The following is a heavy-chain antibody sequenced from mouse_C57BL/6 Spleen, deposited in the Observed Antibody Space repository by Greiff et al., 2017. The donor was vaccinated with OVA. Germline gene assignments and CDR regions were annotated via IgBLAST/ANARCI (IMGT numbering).Heavy chain of an antibody. Sequence: VHVKQSVAELVRPGASVKLSCTASGFNIKNTYMHWVKQRPEQGLEWIGRIDPANGNTKYAPKFQGKATITADTSSNTAYLQLSSLTSEDTAIYYCAPAYYSNFYAMDYWGQGTSVTVSS. J-gene: IGHJ4*01. D-gene: IGHD2-5*01. CDR2: IDPANGNT. CDR1: GFNIKNTY. CDR3: APAYYSNFYAMDY. V-gene: IGHV14-3*01.